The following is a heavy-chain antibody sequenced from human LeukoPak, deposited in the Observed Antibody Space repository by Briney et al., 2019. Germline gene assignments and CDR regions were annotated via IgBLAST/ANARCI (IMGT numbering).Heavy chain of an antibody. V-gene: IGHV3-48*04. Sequence: GGSLRLSCAASGFTFSSYSMNWVRQAPGKGLEWVSYISSSGSTIYYADSVKGRFTISRDNAKNSLYLQMNSLRAEDTAVYYCARDRTPPVRYMDVWGKGTTVTISS. D-gene: IGHD1-1*01. CDR3: ARDRTPPVRYMDV. CDR1: GFTFSSYS. CDR2: ISSSGSTI. J-gene: IGHJ6*03.